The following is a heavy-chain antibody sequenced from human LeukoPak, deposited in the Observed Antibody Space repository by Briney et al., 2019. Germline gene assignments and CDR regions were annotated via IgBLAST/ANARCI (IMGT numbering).Heavy chain of an antibody. Sequence: SETLSLTCAVYGGSFSGYYWSWIRQPPGKGLEWIGEINHSGSTNYNPSLKSRVTISVDTSKNQFSLKLSSVTAADTAVYYCARGDTAMGPNWFDPWGQGTLVTVSS. D-gene: IGHD5-18*01. CDR2: INHSGST. V-gene: IGHV4-34*01. CDR1: GGSFSGYY. J-gene: IGHJ5*02. CDR3: ARGDTAMGPNWFDP.